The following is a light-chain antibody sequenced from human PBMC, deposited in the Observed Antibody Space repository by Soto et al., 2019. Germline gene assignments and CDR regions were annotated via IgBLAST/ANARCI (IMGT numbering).Light chain of an antibody. CDR1: KIGSKS. CDR3: QVWDSSRDHPGV. CDR2: YDS. J-gene: IGLJ2*01. Sequence: SYELTQPPSVSVAPGKTARITCGGNKIGSKSVHWYQQKPGQAPVPVIYYDSDRPSGIPERFSGSNSGNTATLTTSRVEAGDKADYYCQVWDSSRDHPGVFAGGTTLTAL. V-gene: IGLV3-21*04.